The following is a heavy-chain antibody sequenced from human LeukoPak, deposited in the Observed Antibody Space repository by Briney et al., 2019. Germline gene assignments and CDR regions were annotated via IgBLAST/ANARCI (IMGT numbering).Heavy chain of an antibody. CDR1: GFTFSTYG. V-gene: IGHV3-30*02. CDR3: AREGGLTPGGYYYYMDV. D-gene: IGHD1-14*01. CDR2: IVYDASNK. J-gene: IGHJ6*03. Sequence: QTGGSLRLSCAASGFTFSTYGMHWARQAPGKGLEWVALIVYDASNKYYADSVKGRFTISRDNSKNTLYLQMNSLRAEDTAVYYCAREGGLTPGGYYYYMDVWGKGTTVTVSS.